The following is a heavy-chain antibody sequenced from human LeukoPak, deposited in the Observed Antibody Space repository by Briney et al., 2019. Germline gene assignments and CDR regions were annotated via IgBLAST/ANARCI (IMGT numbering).Heavy chain of an antibody. CDR2: ISGSGGST. CDR3: AKVDYGDYVVGAFDI. V-gene: IGHV3-23*01. CDR1: GVTFSSYA. Sequence: GGSLRLSCAASGVTFSSYAMSGVRQAPGKGLECVSAISGSGGSTYYADSVKGRFTISRDNSKNTLYLQMNSLRAEDTAVYYCAKVDYGDYVVGAFDIWGQGTMVTVSS. J-gene: IGHJ3*02. D-gene: IGHD4-17*01.